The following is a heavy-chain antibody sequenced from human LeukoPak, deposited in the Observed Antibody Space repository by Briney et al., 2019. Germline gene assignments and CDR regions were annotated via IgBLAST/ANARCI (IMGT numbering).Heavy chain of an antibody. V-gene: IGHV1-2*02. Sequence: ASVKVSCKASGYTFTGYYMHWVRQAPGQGLEWMGWINPNSGGANYAQKFQGRVTMTRDTSISTAYMELSRLRSDDTAVYYCASGYCTNGVCYTGACWGQGTLVTVSS. D-gene: IGHD2-8*01. CDR3: ASGYCTNGVCYTGAC. J-gene: IGHJ4*02. CDR1: GYTFTGYY. CDR2: INPNSGGA.